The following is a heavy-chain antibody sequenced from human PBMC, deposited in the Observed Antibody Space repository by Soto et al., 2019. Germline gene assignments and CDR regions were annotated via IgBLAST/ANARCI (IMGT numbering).Heavy chain of an antibody. D-gene: IGHD2-21*01. Sequence: ASVKVSCKASGYTFTSYYMHWVRQAPGQGLEWMGIINPSGGSTSYAQKFQGRVTMTRDTSTSTVYMELSSLRSEDTAVYYCARVCGAVLDRCADDFDIWGQGTMVTVSS. CDR2: INPSGGST. V-gene: IGHV1-46*01. CDR1: GYTFTSYY. J-gene: IGHJ3*02. CDR3: ARVCGAVLDRCADDFDI.